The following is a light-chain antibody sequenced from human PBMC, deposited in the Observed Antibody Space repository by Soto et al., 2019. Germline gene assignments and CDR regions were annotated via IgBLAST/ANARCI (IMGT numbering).Light chain of an antibody. CDR2: DAS. CDR1: QSVDSKY. J-gene: IGKJ4*01. CDR3: QQRSNWPSLT. V-gene: IGKV3-11*01. Sequence: EIVLTQSPGTLALSPGERATLSCRASQSVDSKYFSWYQQKPGQAPRLLISDASNRATGIPARFSGSGSETDFTLTISSLGPEDSAVYYCQQRSNWPSLTFGGGTKVDIK.